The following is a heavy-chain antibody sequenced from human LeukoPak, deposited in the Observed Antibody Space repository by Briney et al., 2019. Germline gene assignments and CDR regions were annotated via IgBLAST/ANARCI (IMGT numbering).Heavy chain of an antibody. CDR1: GFTFSSYG. CDR2: ISYDGSNK. D-gene: IGHD1-26*01. V-gene: IGHV3-30*03. J-gene: IGHJ4*02. Sequence: PGGSLRLSCAASGFTFSSYGMSWVRQAPGKGLEWVAVISYDGSNKYYADSVKGRFTISRDNSKNTLYLQMNSLRAEDTAVYYCARVGRVGARPFDYWGQGTLVTVSS. CDR3: ARVGRVGARPFDY.